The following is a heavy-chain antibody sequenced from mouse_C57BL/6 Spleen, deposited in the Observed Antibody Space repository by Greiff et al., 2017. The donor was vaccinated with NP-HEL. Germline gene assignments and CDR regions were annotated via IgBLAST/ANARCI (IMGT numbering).Heavy chain of an antibody. CDR1: GYSITSGYY. J-gene: IGHJ4*01. V-gene: IGHV3-6*01. CDR3: ARQGITTVVAPMDY. Sequence: EVKLEESGPGLVKPSQSLSLTCSVTGYSITSGYYWNWIRQFPGNKLEWMGYISYDGSNNYNPSLKNRISITRDTSKNQFFLKLNSVTTEDTATYYWARQGITTVVAPMDYWGQGTSVTVSS. D-gene: IGHD1-1*01. CDR2: ISYDGSN.